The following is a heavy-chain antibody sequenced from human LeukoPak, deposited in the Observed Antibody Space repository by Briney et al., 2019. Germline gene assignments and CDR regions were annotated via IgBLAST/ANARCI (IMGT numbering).Heavy chain of an antibody. CDR1: GGTFSSYA. V-gene: IGHV1-69*13. J-gene: IGHJ5*02. Sequence: ASVKVSCKASGGTFSSYAISWVRQAPGQGLEWMGGVIPIFGTANYAQKFQGRVTITADESTSTAYMELSSLRSEDTAVYYCARFGSSSRGGWFDPWGQGTLVTVSS. D-gene: IGHD6-6*01. CDR2: VIPIFGTA. CDR3: ARFGSSSRGGWFDP.